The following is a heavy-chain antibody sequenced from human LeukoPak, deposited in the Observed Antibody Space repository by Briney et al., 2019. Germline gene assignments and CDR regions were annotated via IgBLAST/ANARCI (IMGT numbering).Heavy chain of an antibody. CDR2: ISSNGAST. CDR3: VKETLWFGELLWYYFDY. J-gene: IGHJ4*02. Sequence: GVSLRLSCSASGFTFSDYAMHWVRQAPGKGLEYVSAISSNGASTYYADSMKGRFTISRDNSKNTLYLQMSSLRAEDTAVYYCVKETLWFGELLWYYFDYWGQGTLVTVSS. CDR1: GFTFSDYA. V-gene: IGHV3-64D*09. D-gene: IGHD3-10*01.